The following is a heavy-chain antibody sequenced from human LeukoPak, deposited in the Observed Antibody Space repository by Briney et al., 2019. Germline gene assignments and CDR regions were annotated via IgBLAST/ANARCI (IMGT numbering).Heavy chain of an antibody. D-gene: IGHD5-18*01. J-gene: IGHJ4*02. V-gene: IGHV3-23*01. CDR3: ATGLTCGYSSYYFDY. CDR2: ISGSGGST. CDR1: GFTFSSYA. Sequence: GGSLRLSCGASGFTFSSYAMSWVGQAPGKGLEWVSAISGSGGSTYYADSVKGRFTISRDNSKNTLYLQMNSLRAEDTAVYYCATGLTCGYSSYYFDYWGQVTLVTVSS.